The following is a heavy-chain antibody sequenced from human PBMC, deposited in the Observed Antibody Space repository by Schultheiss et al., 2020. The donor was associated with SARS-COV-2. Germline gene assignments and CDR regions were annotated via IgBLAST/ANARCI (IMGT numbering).Heavy chain of an antibody. CDR3: ARSLYYYDSSGYLHWYFDL. D-gene: IGHD3-22*01. CDR1: GFTFSDYY. Sequence: GGSLRLSCAASGFTFSDYYMSWIRQAPGKGLEWVAVISYDGSNKYYADSVKGRFTISRDNSKNTLYLQMNSLRAEDTAVYYCARSLYYYDSSGYLHWYFDLWGRGTLVTVSS. J-gene: IGHJ2*01. CDR2: ISYDGSNK. V-gene: IGHV3-30*03.